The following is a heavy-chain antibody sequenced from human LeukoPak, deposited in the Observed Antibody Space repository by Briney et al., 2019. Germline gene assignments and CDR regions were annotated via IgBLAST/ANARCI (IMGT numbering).Heavy chain of an antibody. D-gene: IGHD5-12*01. CDR2: IDPSDSYT. Sequence: GESLKISCKGSGYSFTSYWIRWVRQMPGKGLEWMERIDPSDSYTNYSPSFQGHVTISADKSISTAYLQWSSLKASDTAMYYCARAYSGYDSYYYYYGMDVWGKGTTVTVSS. CDR3: ARAYSGYDSYYYYYGMDV. CDR1: GYSFTSYW. J-gene: IGHJ6*04. V-gene: IGHV5-10-1*01.